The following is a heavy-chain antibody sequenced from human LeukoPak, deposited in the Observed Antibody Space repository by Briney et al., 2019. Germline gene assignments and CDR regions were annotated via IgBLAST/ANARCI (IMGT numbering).Heavy chain of an antibody. CDR2: IYPDDSNT. V-gene: IGHV5-51*01. CDR3: ARPLFCSSTSCYKFTLDY. Sequence: GESLKISCQGSGYNFPIYWIGWVRQMPGQGLEWMGIIYPDDSNTIYGPSFQGQVTVSADKSINTAYLEWSSLKASDTAIYYCARPLFCSSTSCYKFTLDYWGQGTLVTVSS. D-gene: IGHD2-2*01. J-gene: IGHJ4*02. CDR1: GYNFPIYW.